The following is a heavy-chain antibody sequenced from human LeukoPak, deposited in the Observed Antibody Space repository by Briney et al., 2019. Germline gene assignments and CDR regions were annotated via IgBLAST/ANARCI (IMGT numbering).Heavy chain of an antibody. Sequence: PGGSLRLSCAASGFNYKDYAMHWVRQAPGKGLEWVSGTSWNSGNIGYADSVKGRFTISGDNTKNSLYLQMNSLRAEDTALYTKDLGVIDPAFDSWGQGTLVTVAS. V-gene: IGHV3-9*01. CDR1: GFNYKDYA. CDR3: DLGVIDPAFDS. CDR2: TSWNSGNI. D-gene: IGHD3-16*02. J-gene: IGHJ4*02.